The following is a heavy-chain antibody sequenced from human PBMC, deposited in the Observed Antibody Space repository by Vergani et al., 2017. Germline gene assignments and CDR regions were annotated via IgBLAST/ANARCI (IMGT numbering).Heavy chain of an antibody. CDR2: IIPIFGTA. D-gene: IGHD3-3*01. V-gene: IGHV1-69*01. J-gene: IGHJ6*03. Sequence: QVQLVQSGAEVKKPGSSVKVSCKASGGTFSSYAISWVRQAPGQGLEWMGGIIPIFGTANYAQKFQGRGTITADESTSTAYMELSSLRSEDTAVYYCASKNEFWSGDEYYYYYMDVWGKGTTVTVSS. CDR3: ASKNEFWSGDEYYYYYMDV. CDR1: GGTFSSYA.